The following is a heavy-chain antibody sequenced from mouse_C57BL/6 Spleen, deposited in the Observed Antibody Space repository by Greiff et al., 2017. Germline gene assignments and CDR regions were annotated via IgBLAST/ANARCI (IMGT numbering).Heavy chain of an antibody. Sequence: VQLQQSGPELVKPGASVKISCKASGYSFTGYYMNWVKQSPEKSLEWIGEINPSTGGTTYNQTIKAKATLTVDKSSSTAYMQLKRLTSEDSAVYYCARGGVRGYWYFDVWGTGTTVTVSS. CDR3: ARGGVRGYWYFDV. J-gene: IGHJ1*03. D-gene: IGHD3-3*01. CDR1: GYSFTGYY. CDR2: INPSTGGT. V-gene: IGHV1-42*01.